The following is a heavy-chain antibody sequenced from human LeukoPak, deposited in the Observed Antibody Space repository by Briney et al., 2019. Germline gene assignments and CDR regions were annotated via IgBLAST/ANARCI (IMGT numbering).Heavy chain of an antibody. D-gene: IGHD6-13*01. V-gene: IGHV4-59*01. J-gene: IGHJ4*02. CDR2: IYYSGNT. CDR1: GASIKSYY. Sequence: SETLSLTCTVSGASIKSYYWSWIRQPPGKGLEWIGYIYYSGNTNYNPSLKSRVTISVDMSKNQFFLKLSSVTAADTAVYYCARDRYSSSSLDYWGQGILVTVSS. CDR3: ARDRYSSSSLDY.